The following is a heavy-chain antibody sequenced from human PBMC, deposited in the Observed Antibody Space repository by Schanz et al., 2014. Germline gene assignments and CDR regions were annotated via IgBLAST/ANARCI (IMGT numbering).Heavy chain of an antibody. CDR1: GFNVSKSY. CDR3: ARDSSGTTCGVLGS. V-gene: IGHV3-66*01. CDR2: IYKSGSA. Sequence: EVQVVESGGGLVQPGGSLRLSCVASGFNVSKSYVSWVRQAPGKSLEWVSLIYKSGSAFYADSVKGRLTISRDNSKNTVYLEMNRLRAEDTVLYGGARDSSGTTCGVLGSWGQGTLVTVSS. D-gene: IGHD1-1*01. J-gene: IGHJ5*02.